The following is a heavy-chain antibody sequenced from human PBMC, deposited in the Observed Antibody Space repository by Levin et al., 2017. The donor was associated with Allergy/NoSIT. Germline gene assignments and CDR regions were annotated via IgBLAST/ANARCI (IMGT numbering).Heavy chain of an antibody. D-gene: IGHD3-3*01. CDR3: ARQTRGFWSGYGDYGMDV. CDR1: GFTFSSYD. CDR2: IGTAGDT. V-gene: IGHV3-13*01. Sequence: GESLKISCAASGFTFSSYDMHWVRQATGKGLEWVSAIGTAGDTYYPGSVKGRFTISRENAKNSLYLQMNSLRAGDTAVYYCARQTRGFWSGYGDYGMDVWGQGTTVTVSS. J-gene: IGHJ6*02.